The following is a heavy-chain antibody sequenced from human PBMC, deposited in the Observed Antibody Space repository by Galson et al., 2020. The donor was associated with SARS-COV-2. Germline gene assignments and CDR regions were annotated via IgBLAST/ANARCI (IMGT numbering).Heavy chain of an antibody. CDR1: GFTFSNYW. D-gene: IGHD6-25*01. CDR2: IKQDGSDK. Sequence: GGSLRLSCSVSGFTFSNYWKSWVSQAPGKGLEWVANIKQDGSDKYYVATVRGRFTISRDNAKNSLYLQMNSLRAEDTALYYCRAADNGFGVWGQGTMVSFSS. V-gene: IGHV3-7*01. CDR3: RAADNGFGV. J-gene: IGHJ3*01.